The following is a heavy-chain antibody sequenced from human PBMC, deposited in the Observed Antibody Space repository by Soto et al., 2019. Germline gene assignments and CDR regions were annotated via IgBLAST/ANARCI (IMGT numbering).Heavy chain of an antibody. V-gene: IGHV3-33*05. CDR2: TSYAGSNN. Sequence: QVQLVESGGGVVQPGTSLRLSCVGSGFTFRSYVIHWVRQAPGKGLEWVALTSYAGSNNFYGDSVKGRFTISRDNSRNTVELQMDSLRLEDTALYYGARWGTTGGLDVWGQGTLVSVSS. CDR1: GFTFRSYV. J-gene: IGHJ4*02. D-gene: IGHD3-16*01. CDR3: ARWGTTGGLDV.